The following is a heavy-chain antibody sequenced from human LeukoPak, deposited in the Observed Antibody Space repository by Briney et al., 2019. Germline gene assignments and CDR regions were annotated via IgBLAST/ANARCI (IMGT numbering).Heavy chain of an antibody. V-gene: IGHV3-11*03. D-gene: IGHD1-26*01. CDR2: ISSSGSHT. CDR3: ARHPDGSLSLDY. CDR1: GFSFSDYY. J-gene: IGHJ4*02. Sequence: PGGSLRLSCVASGFSFSDYYMSWIRQAPGKGLEWVSYISSSGSHTIYADSVTGRFTISRNNAKKSLHLQMNSLRAEDTAVYHCARHPDGSLSLDYWGQGTLVTVSS.